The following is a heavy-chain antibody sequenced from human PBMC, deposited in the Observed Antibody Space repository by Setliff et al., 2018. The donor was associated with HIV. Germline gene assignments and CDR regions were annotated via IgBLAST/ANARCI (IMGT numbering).Heavy chain of an antibody. J-gene: IGHJ3*02. CDR1: GYTFTNYY. CDR2: INPSGGKT. D-gene: IGHD3-22*01. Sequence: ASVKVSCKASGYTFTNYYIHWVRQAPGQGLEWVGLINPSGGKTSYAKKFQGRLTMTRDTSRSTVYMELSSLRSEDTAMYYCARCYYDSSGPTDAFDIWGQGTVGTVSS. V-gene: IGHV1-46*01. CDR3: ARCYYDSSGPTDAFDI.